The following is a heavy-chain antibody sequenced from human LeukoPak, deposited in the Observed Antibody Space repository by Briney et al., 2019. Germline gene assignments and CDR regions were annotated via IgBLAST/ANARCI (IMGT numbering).Heavy chain of an antibody. CDR3: ARDILLEDAFDI. CDR2: IYYRGST. J-gene: IGHJ3*02. CDR1: GGSISSDY. Sequence: PSETLSLTCTVSGGSISSDYWSWIRQPPGKGLEWIGYIYYRGSTNYNPSLKSRVTISVDTSKNQFSLKLSSVTAADTAVYYCARDILLEDAFDIWGQGTMVTVSS. D-gene: IGHD1-1*01. V-gene: IGHV4-59*12.